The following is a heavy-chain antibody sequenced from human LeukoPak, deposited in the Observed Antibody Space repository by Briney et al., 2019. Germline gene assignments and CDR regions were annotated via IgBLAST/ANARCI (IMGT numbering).Heavy chain of an antibody. J-gene: IGHJ6*02. D-gene: IGHD4-17*01. V-gene: IGHV3-23*01. CDR3: AKDPAGGTVTTTVYGMDV. Sequence: PGGSLRLSCAASGFTFSSYAMSWVRQAPGKGLEWVSAISGSGGSTYYADSVKGRFTISRDNSKNTLYLQMNSLRAEDTAVYYCAKDPAGGTVTTTVYGMDVWGQGATVTVSS. CDR2: ISGSGGST. CDR1: GFTFSSYA.